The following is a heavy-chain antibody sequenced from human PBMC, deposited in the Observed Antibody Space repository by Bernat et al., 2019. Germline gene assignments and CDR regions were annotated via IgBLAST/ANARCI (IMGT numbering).Heavy chain of an antibody. CDR2: ISYDGSNK. CDR3: AKGVVGTSLKRSPLDY. V-gene: IGHV3-30*18. D-gene: IGHD6-19*01. CDR1: GFTFSSYG. J-gene: IGHJ4*02. Sequence: QVQLVESGGGVVQPGRSLRLSCAASGFTFSSYGMHWVRQAPGKGLEWVAVISYDGSNKYYADSVKGRFTISRDNSKNTLYLQMNSLRAEDRAVYYCAKGVVGTSLKRSPLDYWGQGTLVTVSS.